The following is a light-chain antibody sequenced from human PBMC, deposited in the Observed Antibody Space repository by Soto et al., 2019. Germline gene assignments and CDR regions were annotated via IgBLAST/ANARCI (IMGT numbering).Light chain of an antibody. CDR2: DSS. Sequence: EIVLTKSPSTLSLSPGERATLSCRASQSVVTNVAWYQQKPGQPPRLLIHDSSTRATGVPDRFSGRGYGTEFALTISSLQSEDFAVYYCQQYNNWPWTFGQGTKVDIK. V-gene: IGKV3-15*01. J-gene: IGKJ1*01. CDR1: QSVVTN. CDR3: QQYNNWPWT.